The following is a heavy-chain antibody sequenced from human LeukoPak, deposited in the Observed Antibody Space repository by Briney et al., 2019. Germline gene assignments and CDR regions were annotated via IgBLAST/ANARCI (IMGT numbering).Heavy chain of an antibody. CDR1: GGSFSGYY. CDR3: ARGKFYYYGSGSYSYYYYYMDV. CDR2: INHSGST. D-gene: IGHD3-10*01. J-gene: IGHJ6*03. V-gene: IGHV4-34*01. Sequence: PSETLSLTCAVYGGSFSGYYWSWIRQPPGKGLEWIGEINHSGSTNYNPSLKSRVTISVDTSKNQFSLKLSSVTAADTAVYYCARGKFYYYGSGSYSYYYYYMDVWGKGTTVTISS.